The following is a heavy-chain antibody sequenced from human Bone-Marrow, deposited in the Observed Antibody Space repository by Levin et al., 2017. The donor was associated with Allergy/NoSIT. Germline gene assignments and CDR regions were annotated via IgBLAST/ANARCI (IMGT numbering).Heavy chain of an antibody. CDR2: IVVGGGNT. CDR1: GFTFTSSA. CDR3: AAGVLWFGELWDYFDY. J-gene: IGHJ4*02. V-gene: IGHV1-58*01. D-gene: IGHD3-10*01. Sequence: SVKVSCKASGFTFTSSAVQWVRQARGQRLEWIGWIVVGGGNTNYAQKFQERVTITRDMSTSTAYMELSSLRSEDTAVYYCAAGVLWFGELWDYFDYWGQGTLVTVSS.